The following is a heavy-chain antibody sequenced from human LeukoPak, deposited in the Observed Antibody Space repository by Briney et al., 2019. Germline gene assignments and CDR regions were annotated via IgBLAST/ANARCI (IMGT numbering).Heavy chain of an antibody. V-gene: IGHV3-48*03. J-gene: IGHJ4*02. Sequence: GGSLRLSCAASGFTFSSYEMNWVRQAPGKGLEWVSYISSSGSTIYYADSVKGRFTVSSDNAKNSLYLQMNSLRAEDTAVYYCARRSPFGNSGGFDYWGQGTLVTVSS. CDR1: GFTFSSYE. CDR3: ARRSPFGNSGGFDY. D-gene: IGHD4-23*01. CDR2: ISSSGSTI.